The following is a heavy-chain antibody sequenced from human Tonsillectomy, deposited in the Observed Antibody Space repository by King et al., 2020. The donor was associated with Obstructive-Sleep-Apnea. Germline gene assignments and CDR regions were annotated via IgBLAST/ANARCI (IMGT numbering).Heavy chain of an antibody. D-gene: IGHD3-22*01. CDR2: IWYDGSNK. CDR3: ARNYYDSSGYYWVDY. CDR1: GFTFSSFG. Sequence: VQLVESGGGVVQPGRSLRLSCAASGFTFSSFGMHWVRQAPGKGLEWVAVIWYDGSNKYYAGSVKGRFTISRDNSKNTLYLQMNSLRAEDTAVYYCARNYYDSSGYYWVDYWGQGTLVTVSS. J-gene: IGHJ4*02. V-gene: IGHV3-33*01.